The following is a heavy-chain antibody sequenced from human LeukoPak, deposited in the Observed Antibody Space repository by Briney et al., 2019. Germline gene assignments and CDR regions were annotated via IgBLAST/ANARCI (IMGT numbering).Heavy chain of an antibody. CDR3: ARSRGRGYSDY. Sequence: PSETLSLTCTVSGGSISGYYWSWIRQPAGKGLEWIGRIYASGSINYNPSLQSRVTMSLDTSKNQFSLKLSSVTAADTAVYYCARSRGRGYSDYWGQGTLVTVSS. J-gene: IGHJ4*02. D-gene: IGHD6-25*01. CDR2: IYASGSI. CDR1: GGSISGYY. V-gene: IGHV4-4*07.